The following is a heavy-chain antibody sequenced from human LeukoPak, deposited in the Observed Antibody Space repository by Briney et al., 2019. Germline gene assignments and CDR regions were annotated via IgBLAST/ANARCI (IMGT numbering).Heavy chain of an antibody. CDR3: ARGGVAGTDSAFDI. Sequence: GGSLRLSCAASGFTFSSYGMHWVRQAPGKGLEWVAVIWYDGSNKYYADSMKGRFTISRDNSKNTLYLQMNSLRAEDTAVYYCARGGVAGTDSAFDIWGQGTMVTVSS. V-gene: IGHV3-33*01. CDR1: GFTFSSYG. CDR2: IWYDGSNK. D-gene: IGHD6-19*01. J-gene: IGHJ3*02.